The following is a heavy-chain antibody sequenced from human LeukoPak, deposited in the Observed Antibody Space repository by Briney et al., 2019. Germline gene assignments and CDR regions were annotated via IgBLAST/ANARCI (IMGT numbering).Heavy chain of an antibody. CDR3: ARVEDITMIVN. V-gene: IGHV4-34*01. J-gene: IGHJ4*02. Sequence: PSETLSLTCAVYGGSFSGYYWSWIRQPPGKGLEWIGEINHSGSTNYNPSLKSRVTISVDTSKNQFSLKLSSVTAADTAVYYCARVEDITMIVNWGQGTLVTVSS. CDR2: INHSGST. D-gene: IGHD3-22*01. CDR1: GGSFSGYY.